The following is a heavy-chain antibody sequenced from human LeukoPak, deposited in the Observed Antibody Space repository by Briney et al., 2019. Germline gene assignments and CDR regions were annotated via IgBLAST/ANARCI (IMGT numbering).Heavy chain of an antibody. D-gene: IGHD2-15*01. CDR1: GFTFSSYA. CDR2: ISGSGGST. Sequence: GGSLRLSCAASGFTFSSYAMSWVRQAPGKGLEWVSAISGSGGSTYYADSVKGRLTISRDNSKNTLYLQMNSLRAEDTAVYYCAKVRDCRGGSCYSARLYYYYGMDVWGQGTTVTVSS. CDR3: AKVRDCRGGSCYSARLYYYYGMDV. V-gene: IGHV3-23*01. J-gene: IGHJ6*02.